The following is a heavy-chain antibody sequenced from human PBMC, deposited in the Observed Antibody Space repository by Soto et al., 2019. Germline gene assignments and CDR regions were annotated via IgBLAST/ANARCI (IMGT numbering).Heavy chain of an antibody. J-gene: IGHJ4*02. CDR2: IVVGSGNT. V-gene: IGHV1-58*02. D-gene: IGHD4-17*01. Sequence: ASVKVSCKASGFTFTSSAMQWLRQARGQRLEWIGWIVVGSGNTNYAQKFQERVTITRDMSTSTAYMELSSLRSEDTAVYYCAAVPSYYGDSLFDYWGQGTLVTVSS. CDR3: AAVPSYYGDSLFDY. CDR1: GFTFTSSA.